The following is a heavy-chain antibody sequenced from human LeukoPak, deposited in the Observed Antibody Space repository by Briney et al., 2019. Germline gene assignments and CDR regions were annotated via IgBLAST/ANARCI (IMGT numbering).Heavy chain of an antibody. J-gene: IGHJ4*02. D-gene: IGHD3-3*01. CDR3: AKENDFVY. CDR2: ISYDGTNK. V-gene: IGHV3-30*18. CDR1: GXTFSNYD. Sequence: GGSLRLSCVASGXTFSNYDMHWVRQAPGKGLEWVAVISYDGTNKYYADSVKGRFTISRDNSKSTLYLQMNSLRAEDTAVYYCAKENDFVYWGQGTLVTVSS.